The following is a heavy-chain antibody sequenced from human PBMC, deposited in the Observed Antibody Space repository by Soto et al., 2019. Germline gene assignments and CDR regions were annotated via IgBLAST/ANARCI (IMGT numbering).Heavy chain of an antibody. CDR3: ARDPGGIYYYYYGMDV. CDR2: ISYDGSNK. J-gene: IGHJ6*02. D-gene: IGHD1-26*01. V-gene: IGHV3-30-3*01. CDR1: GFTFSSYA. Sequence: QVQLVESGGGVVQPGRSLRLSCAASGFTFSSYAMHWVRQAPGTGLEWVAVISYDGSNKYYADSVKGRFTISRDNSKNTLYLQMNSLRAEDTAVYDCARDPGGIYYYYYGMDVWGQGTTVTVSS.